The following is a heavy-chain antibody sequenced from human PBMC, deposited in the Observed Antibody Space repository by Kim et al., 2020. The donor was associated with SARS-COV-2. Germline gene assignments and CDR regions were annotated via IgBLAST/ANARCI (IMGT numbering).Heavy chain of an antibody. V-gene: IGHV5-51*01. D-gene: IGHD6-13*01. J-gene: IGHJ6*02. CDR3: ARSRAAAGYYYYGMDV. Sequence: PSFQGQVTISADQSISTAYLQWSSLKASDTAMYYCARSRAAAGYYYYGMDVWGQGTTVTVSS.